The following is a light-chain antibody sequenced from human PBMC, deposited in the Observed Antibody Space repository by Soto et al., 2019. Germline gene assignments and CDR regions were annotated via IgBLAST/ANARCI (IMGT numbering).Light chain of an antibody. V-gene: IGKV3-11*01. J-gene: IGKJ1*01. CDR3: QQRSNWPPTWT. CDR1: QSVYSY. CDR2: DAS. Sequence: EIVLTQSPATLSLSPGERATLSCRASQSVYSYLAWYQQKPGQAPRLLIYDASKRATGIPARFSGSGSGTDFTLPISSLEPEDFAVYYCQQRSNWPPTWTFGQGTKVEIK.